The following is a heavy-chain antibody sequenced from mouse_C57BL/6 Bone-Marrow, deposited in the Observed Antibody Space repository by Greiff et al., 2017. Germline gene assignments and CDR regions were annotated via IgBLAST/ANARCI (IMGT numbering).Heavy chain of an antibody. D-gene: IGHD1-1*01. Sequence: QVQLQQPGAELVRPGYSVKLSCKASGYTFTCYWMHWVKQRPIQGLEWIGTIDPSDSGTHYNQKFKNKATLTVDKSSSTAYMQLSSLTSDDSAVYYCARWGYCGSSGWFAYWGQGNLVTVSA. J-gene: IGHJ3*01. CDR2: IDPSDSGT. CDR1: GYTFTCYW. V-gene: IGHV1-52*01. CDR3: ARWGYCGSSGWFAY.